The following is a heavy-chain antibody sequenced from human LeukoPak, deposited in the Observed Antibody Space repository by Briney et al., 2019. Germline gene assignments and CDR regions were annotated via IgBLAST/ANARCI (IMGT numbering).Heavy chain of an antibody. V-gene: IGHV3-30*12. CDR3: VRDTPLVP. J-gene: IGHJ3*01. CDR1: GFTFSHFG. Sequence: GGSLRLSCAASGFTFSHFGMPWIRQAPGKGLEWVALIRDGGTNAFYADSVAGRFTISSDISKSTLYLQMNSLRGEDTAVYYCVRDTPLVPWGQGTMVTVS. CDR2: IRDGGTNA. D-gene: IGHD5-18*01.